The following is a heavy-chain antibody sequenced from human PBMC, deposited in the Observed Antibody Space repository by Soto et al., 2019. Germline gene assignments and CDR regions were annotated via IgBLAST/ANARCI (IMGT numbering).Heavy chain of an antibody. Sequence: GASVKVSCKASGGTFSSYAISWVRQAPGQGLEWMGGIIPIFGTANYAQKFQGRVTITADESTSTAYMELSSLRSEDTAVYYCARGVDYYDSSGYLSDAFDIWGQGTMVTVSS. CDR1: GGTFSSYA. CDR3: ARGVDYYDSSGYLSDAFDI. V-gene: IGHV1-69*13. D-gene: IGHD3-22*01. J-gene: IGHJ3*02. CDR2: IIPIFGTA.